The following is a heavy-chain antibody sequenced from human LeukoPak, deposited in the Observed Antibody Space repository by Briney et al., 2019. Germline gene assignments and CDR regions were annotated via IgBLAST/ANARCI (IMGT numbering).Heavy chain of an antibody. CDR1: GFTFSSYA. Sequence: GGSLRLSCAASGFTFSSYAMSWVRQAPGKGLEWVSAISGSGGSTYYADSVKGRFTISRDNSKNTLYLQMNSLRAEDTAVYYCAKERDYYGSGRGLYFDYWGQGTLVTASS. CDR2: ISGSGGST. J-gene: IGHJ4*02. V-gene: IGHV3-23*01. CDR3: AKERDYYGSGRGLYFDY. D-gene: IGHD3-10*01.